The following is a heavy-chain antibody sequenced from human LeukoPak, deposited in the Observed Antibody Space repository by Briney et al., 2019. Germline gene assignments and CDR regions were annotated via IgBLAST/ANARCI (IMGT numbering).Heavy chain of an antibody. Sequence: PGGSLRLSCTASGFTFGDYSMNWVRQPPGKGLEWVGFMRSKTYDGTTEYAASVKGRFTISRDDSKSIAYLQMSSLKTEDTAVYYCTRDQRTKYYYDSSGYYYVDYWGQGTLVTVSS. CDR3: TRDQRTKYYYDSSGYYYVDY. D-gene: IGHD3-22*01. CDR1: GFTFGDYS. V-gene: IGHV3-49*04. J-gene: IGHJ4*02. CDR2: MRSKTYDGTT.